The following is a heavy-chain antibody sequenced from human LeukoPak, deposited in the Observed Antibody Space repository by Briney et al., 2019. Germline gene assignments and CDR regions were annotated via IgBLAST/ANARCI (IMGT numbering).Heavy chain of an antibody. V-gene: IGHV3-64*04. CDR3: ARTSLHYFGSRSSSLDVFDI. D-gene: IGHD3-10*01. Sequence: GGSLRLSCSASGFSFSNYAMHWVRQAPGKGLEYVSAISTNGGHTYYADSVQGRFTISRDDSKNTLYLQMNSLRADDTAVYFCARTSLHYFGSRSSSLDVFDIWGQGTMVTVSS. J-gene: IGHJ3*02. CDR2: ISTNGGHT. CDR1: GFSFSNYA.